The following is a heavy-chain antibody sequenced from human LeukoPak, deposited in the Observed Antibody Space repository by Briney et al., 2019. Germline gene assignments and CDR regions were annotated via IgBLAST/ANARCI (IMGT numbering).Heavy chain of an antibody. CDR2: IYHSGST. V-gene: IGHV4-38-2*02. Sequence: PSETLSLTCTVSGYSISSGYYWGWIRQPPGKGLEWIGSIYHSGSTYYNPSLKSRVTISVVTSKNQFSLKLSSVTAADTAVYYCARPTIFGVVADYWGQGTLATVSS. D-gene: IGHD3-3*01. CDR3: ARPTIFGVVADY. J-gene: IGHJ4*02. CDR1: GYSISSGYY.